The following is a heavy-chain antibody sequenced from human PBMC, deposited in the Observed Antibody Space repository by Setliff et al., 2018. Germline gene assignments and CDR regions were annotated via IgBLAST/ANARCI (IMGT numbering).Heavy chain of an antibody. D-gene: IGHD2-21*01. J-gene: IGHJ4*02. V-gene: IGHV4-30-2*01. CDR2: IYHSGNSNYDT. CDR1: GGSISSGGYS. CDR3: ARGGDYCGGECYIPPPDSY. Sequence: SETLSLTCAVSGGSISSGGYSWSWIRQPPGKGLEWIGYIYHSGNSNYDTNYNPSLKSRVTILSDASKNQFSLILSSVTAADTAVYYCARGGDYCGGECYIPPPDSYWGQGTLVTVSS.